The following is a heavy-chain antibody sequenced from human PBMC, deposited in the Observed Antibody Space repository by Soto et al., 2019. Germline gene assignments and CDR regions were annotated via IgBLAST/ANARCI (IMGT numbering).Heavy chain of an antibody. J-gene: IGHJ4*02. V-gene: IGHV1-18*01. Sequence: QVQLVQSVAEVKKPGASVKVSCKASGYTFTNYAISWARQAPGQGLEWMGWISGYNGNTNYAQNLQGRVTTTTVTSASSASMELRRLRSDDTAVYYCARAWFGDFVYYFDYWGQGTLVTVSS. D-gene: IGHD3-10*01. CDR2: ISGYNGNT. CDR3: ARAWFGDFVYYFDY. CDR1: GYTFTNYA.